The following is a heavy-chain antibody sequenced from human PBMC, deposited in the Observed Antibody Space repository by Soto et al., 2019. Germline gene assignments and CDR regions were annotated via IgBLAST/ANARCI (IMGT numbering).Heavy chain of an antibody. D-gene: IGHD6-13*01. J-gene: IGHJ4*02. V-gene: IGHV4-4*02. CDR1: GGSITSNNW. Sequence: QVQLQESGPGLVKPSGTLSLTCAVSGGSITSNNWWSWVRQPPGKGLEWIGEIYSSGNTNYNPSLRGRVSMSVDKSQNQFSLWLTSVTAADTAVYYCARGFGHTSSWYFDLWGQGILITVSS. CDR3: ARGFGHTSSWYFDL. CDR2: IYSSGNT.